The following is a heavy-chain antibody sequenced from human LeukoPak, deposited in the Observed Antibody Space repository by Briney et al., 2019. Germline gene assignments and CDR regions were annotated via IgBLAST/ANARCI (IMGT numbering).Heavy chain of an antibody. D-gene: IGHD4-23*01. J-gene: IGHJ4*02. CDR1: GFTFSDYY. CDR3: ARVSLLDDGGLGDY. Sequence: GGSLRLSCAASGFTFSDYYTTWFRQAPGKGLEWVSYISGGSSYTNFADSVKGRFTISRDNAKNSLYLQMNSLRAEDTAVYYCARVSLLDDGGLGDYWGQGTLVTVSS. V-gene: IGHV3-11*06. CDR2: ISGGSSYT.